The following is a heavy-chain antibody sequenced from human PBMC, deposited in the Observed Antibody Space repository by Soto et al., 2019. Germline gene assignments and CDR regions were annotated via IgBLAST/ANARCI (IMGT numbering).Heavy chain of an antibody. CDR1: GYSFAGYL. V-gene: IGHV5-10-1*01. CDR2: IDPSDSQT. Sequence: GESLKISCKGSGYSFAGYLITWVRQKPVKGLEWMGRIDPSDSQTYYSPSFRGHVTISVTKSITTVFLQWSSLRASDTAMYYCARQIYDSETRPTLQYYFDSGGQGHAVTVSP. CDR3: ARQIYDSETRPTLQYYFDS. D-gene: IGHD5-12*01. J-gene: IGHJ4*02.